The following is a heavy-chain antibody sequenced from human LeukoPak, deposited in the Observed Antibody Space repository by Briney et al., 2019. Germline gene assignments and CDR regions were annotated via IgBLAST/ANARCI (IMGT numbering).Heavy chain of an antibody. CDR1: GFTFSSYG. J-gene: IGHJ6*02. CDR3: AGDDPYYYSMDV. Sequence: GGSLRLSCAASGFTFSSYGMHWVRQAPGKGLEWVANINQDGSEKYYVDSVRGRFTISRDNAKNSLYLQMNSLRAEDTAVYYCAGDDPYYYSMDVWGQGTTVTVSS. V-gene: IGHV3-7*01. CDR2: INQDGSEK.